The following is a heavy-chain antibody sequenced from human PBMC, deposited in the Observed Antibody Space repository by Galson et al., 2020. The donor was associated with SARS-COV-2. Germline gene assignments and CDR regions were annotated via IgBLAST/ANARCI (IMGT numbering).Heavy chain of an antibody. Sequence: GESLKISCAASGFTFSSYAMHWVRQAPGKGLEWVAVIPYDGSNKYYADSVKGRFTISRDNFKNTLYLQMNSLRAEDTAVYYCARGSSSSVEAFDIWGQGTMVTVSS. CDR3: ARGSSSSVEAFDI. V-gene: IGHV3-30*04. J-gene: IGHJ3*02. CDR2: IPYDGSNK. D-gene: IGHD6-6*01. CDR1: GFTFSSYA.